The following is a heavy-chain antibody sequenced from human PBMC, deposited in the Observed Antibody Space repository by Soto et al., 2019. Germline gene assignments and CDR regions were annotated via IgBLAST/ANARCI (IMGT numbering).Heavy chain of an antibody. CDR3: ARVVVTAIRRPNYYYYYGMDV. J-gene: IGHJ6*02. CDR2: IYYSGST. V-gene: IGHV4-61*01. CDR1: GGSVSSGSYD. D-gene: IGHD2-21*02. Sequence: KPSETLSLTGTVSGGSVSSGSYDWSWIRQPPGKGLEWIGYIYYSGSTNYNPSLKSRVTISLDTSKNQFSLKLSSVTAADTAVYYCARVVVTAIRRPNYYYYYGMDVWGQGTTVTVSS.